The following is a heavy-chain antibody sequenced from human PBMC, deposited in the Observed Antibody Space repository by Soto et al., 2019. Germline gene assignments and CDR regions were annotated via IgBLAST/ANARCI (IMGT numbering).Heavy chain of an antibody. V-gene: IGHV1-69*01. D-gene: IGHD3-3*01. J-gene: IGHJ6*02. CDR2: IIPIFGTP. CDR1: GGTFISYS. CDR3: AGGVWRGYSEYYYGMDV. Sequence: QVQLVQSGAEMKKPGSSVTVSCKVFGGTFISYSFSWVRQAPGQGPEWMGGIIPIFGTPNYAQKFQGRVTITADGSTSTAYMELSSLRSGYTAVYYCAGGVWRGYSEYYYGMDVWGQGTTVTGSS.